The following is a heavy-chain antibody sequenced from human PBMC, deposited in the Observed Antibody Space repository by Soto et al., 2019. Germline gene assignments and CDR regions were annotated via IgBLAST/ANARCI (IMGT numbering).Heavy chain of an antibody. J-gene: IGHJ6*02. CDR1: GFTFSSYG. CDR3: AKDLAGITIFGVVIPPWYYYGMDV. Sequence: GGSLRLSCAASGFTFSSYGMHWVRQAPGKGLEWVAVISYDGSNKYYADSVKGRFTISRDNSKNTLYLQMNSLRAEDTAVYYCAKDLAGITIFGVVIPPWYYYGMDVWGQGTTVTSP. V-gene: IGHV3-30*18. D-gene: IGHD3-3*01. CDR2: ISYDGSNK.